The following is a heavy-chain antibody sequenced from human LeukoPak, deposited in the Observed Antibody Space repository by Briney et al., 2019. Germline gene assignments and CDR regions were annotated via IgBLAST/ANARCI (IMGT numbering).Heavy chain of an antibody. CDR2: ISSGGGTI. CDR3: ARDRGRDYYYYGMDV. J-gene: IGHJ6*02. Sequence: GGSLRLSCVASGFTLSSYSMNWVRQAPGKGLEWVSYISSGGGTIYYADSVKGRFTISRDNSKNTLYLQMNSLRAEDTAVYYCARDRGRDYYYYGMDVWGQGTTVTVSS. V-gene: IGHV3-48*01. CDR1: GFTLSSYS. D-gene: IGHD3-16*01.